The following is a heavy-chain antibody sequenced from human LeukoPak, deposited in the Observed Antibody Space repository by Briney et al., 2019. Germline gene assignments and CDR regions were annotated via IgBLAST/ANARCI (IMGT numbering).Heavy chain of an antibody. D-gene: IGHD6-13*01. CDR3: ARGLRQELFTGWFDP. CDR1: GASIIRYY. Sequence: SDTLSLSRSVSGASIIRYYWAWFRQPPGKELVWMGYIHHTGNTNSTPSLKSRVFMSVDTSKNQFSLRLSDMSAADTAVYYCARGLRQELFTGWFDPWGQGTLVTVSS. CDR2: IHHTGNT. V-gene: IGHV4-59*13. J-gene: IGHJ5*02.